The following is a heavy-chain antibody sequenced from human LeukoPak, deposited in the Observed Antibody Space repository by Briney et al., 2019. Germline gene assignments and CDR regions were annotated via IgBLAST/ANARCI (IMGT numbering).Heavy chain of an antibody. CDR2: IYYSGST. CDR3: ARNYVTDPGFDY. J-gene: IGHJ4*02. D-gene: IGHD3-16*01. CDR1: GGSISSSSYY. V-gene: IGHV4-39*01. Sequence: PSETLSLTCTVSGGSISSSSYYWGWIRQPPGKGLEWIGSIYYSGSTYYNPSLKSRVTISVDTSKNQFSLKLSSVTAADTAVYYCARNYVTDPGFDYWGQGTLVTVSS.